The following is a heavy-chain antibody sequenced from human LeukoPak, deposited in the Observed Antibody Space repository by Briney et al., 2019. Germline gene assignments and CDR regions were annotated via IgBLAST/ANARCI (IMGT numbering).Heavy chain of an antibody. CDR3: ARDLVTVTKGFDI. V-gene: IGHV4-59*11. D-gene: IGHD4-17*01. CDR2: ISYIGGT. CDR1: DDSFSSHY. J-gene: IGHJ3*02. Sequence: SETLSLTCAVSDDSFSSHYWTWIRQPPGKGLEWIGYISYIGGTNYNPSLKSRATISIDTSKNQFSLKLSSVTAADTAVYYCARDLVTVTKGFDIWGQGTMVSVSS.